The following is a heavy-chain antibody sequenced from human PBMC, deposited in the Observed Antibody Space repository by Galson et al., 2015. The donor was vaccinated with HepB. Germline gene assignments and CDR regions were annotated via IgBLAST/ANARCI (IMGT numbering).Heavy chain of an antibody. CDR3: ASQPDVTGTSFDY. CDR1: GFTFSSYA. D-gene: IGHD1-20*01. V-gene: IGHV3-23*01. J-gene: IGHJ4*02. CDR2: ISGSGGST. Sequence: SLRLSCAASGFTFSSYAMSWVRQAPGKGLEWVSGISGSGGSTYYADSVKGRFTVSRDYSKNTLFLQMNSLRAEDTAVYYCASQPDVTGTSFDYWGQGTLVTVSS.